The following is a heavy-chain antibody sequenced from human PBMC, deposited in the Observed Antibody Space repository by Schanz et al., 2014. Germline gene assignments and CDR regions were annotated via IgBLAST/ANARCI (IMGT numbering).Heavy chain of an antibody. V-gene: IGHV3-66*01. CDR1: GFIFSDYY. CDR3: ARGGPAYYFDD. J-gene: IGHJ4*02. CDR2: IYIGGNT. Sequence: EVQLLESGGGLVQPGGSLRLSCAASGFIFSDYYMAWIRQAPGKGLEWVSFIYIGGNTYYADSVKGRFTISRDNSKNTVYIQMNSLRAEDTAVYYCARGGPAYYFDDWGQGTLVTVSS.